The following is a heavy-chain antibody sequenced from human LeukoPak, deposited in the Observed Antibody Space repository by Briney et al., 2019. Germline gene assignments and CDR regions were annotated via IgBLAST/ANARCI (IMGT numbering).Heavy chain of an antibody. CDR1: GGSFSGYY. J-gene: IGHJ4*02. V-gene: IGHV4-34*01. D-gene: IGHD3-22*01. CDR3: ARGGRYYYDSSGYYYPY. CDR2: INHSGST. Sequence: SETLSPTCAVYGGSFSGYYWSWIRQPPGKGLEWIGEINHSGSTNYNPSLKSRVTISVDTSKNQFSLKLSSVTAADTAVYYCARGGRYYYDSSGYYYPYWGQGTLVTVSS.